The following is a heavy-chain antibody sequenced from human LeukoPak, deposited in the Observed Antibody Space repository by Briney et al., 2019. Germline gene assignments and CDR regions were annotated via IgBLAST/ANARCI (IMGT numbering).Heavy chain of an antibody. CDR1: GGSISSGGYY. CDR2: IYYSGST. D-gene: IGHD3-22*01. CDR3: ARVSYYDSSGPMDY. J-gene: IGHJ4*02. V-gene: IGHV4-31*03. Sequence: TTSETLSLTCTVSGGSISSGGYYWSWIRQHPGKGLEWIGYIYYSGSTYYNPSLKSRVTISVDTSKNQFSLKLSSVTAADTAVYYCARVSYYDSSGPMDYWGQGTLVTVSS.